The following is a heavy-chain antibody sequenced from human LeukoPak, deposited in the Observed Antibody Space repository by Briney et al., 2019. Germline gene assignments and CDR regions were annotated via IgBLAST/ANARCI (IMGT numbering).Heavy chain of an antibody. J-gene: IGHJ5*02. D-gene: IGHD3-10*01. CDR1: GYTFTGYY. V-gene: IGHV1-2*02. CDR3: ARRIGRPWFKSYWFDP. CDR2: INPNSGGT. Sequence: ASVKVSCKASGYTFTGYYMHWVRQAPGQGLEWMGWINPNSGGTNYAQKFQGRVTMTRDTSISTAYMELSRLRSDDTAVYYCARRIGRPWFKSYWFDPWSQGTLVTVSS.